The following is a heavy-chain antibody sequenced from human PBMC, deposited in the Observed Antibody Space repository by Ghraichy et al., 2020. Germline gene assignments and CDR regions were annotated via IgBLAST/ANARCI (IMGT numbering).Heavy chain of an antibody. J-gene: IGHJ4*02. Sequence: GGSLRLSCAASGFIFKNAWMSWVRQAPGMGLEWVGRIKNKVDGGTADYAAPVKGRFTISRDDSKDMLYLQMNSLNTEDTAVYFCATGGLQNDYWGQGTLVIVSS. D-gene: IGHD5-24*01. CDR1: GFIFKNAW. V-gene: IGHV3-15*01. CDR2: IKNKVDGGTA. CDR3: ATGGLQNDY.